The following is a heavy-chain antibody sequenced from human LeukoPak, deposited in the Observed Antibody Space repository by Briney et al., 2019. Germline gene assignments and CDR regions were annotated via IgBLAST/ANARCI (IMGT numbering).Heavy chain of an antibody. D-gene: IGHD3-22*01. V-gene: IGHV1-8*03. CDR2: MKPNSGDT. CDR3: ARCDYDTTINPNWFDP. J-gene: IGHJ5*02. CDR1: GYSFTNYD. Sequence: ASVKVSCKASGYSFTNYDINWVRQAPGQGLEWMGWMKPNSGDTGYAQKFQGRVTFSRNTFISTAYMELTNLRSEDTAVYYCARCDYDTTINPNWFDPWGQGTLVTVSS.